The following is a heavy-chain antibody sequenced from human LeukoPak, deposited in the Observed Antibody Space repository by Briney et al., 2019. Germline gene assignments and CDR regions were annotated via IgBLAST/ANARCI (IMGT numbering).Heavy chain of an antibody. Sequence: SETLSLTCTVSGGSISSYYWSWIRQPPGKGLEWIGYIYSSGSTNYNPSLKSRVTISLDTSKNQFSLKLSSVTAADTAVYYCAIRLLGVYYFDYWGQGTLVTVSS. D-gene: IGHD2-8*02. V-gene: IGHV4-59*01. CDR2: IYSSGST. CDR1: GGSISSYY. J-gene: IGHJ4*02. CDR3: AIRLLGVYYFDY.